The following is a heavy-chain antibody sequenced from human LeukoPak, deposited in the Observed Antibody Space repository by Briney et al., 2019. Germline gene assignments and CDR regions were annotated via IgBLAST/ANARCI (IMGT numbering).Heavy chain of an antibody. CDR1: GYSISSGYY. J-gene: IGHJ4*02. Sequence: SETLSLTCTVSGYSISSGYYWGWIRQPPGKGLEWIGYLYYKGSTNYNPSLKSRVSISIDTSKNQFSLKLNPVTATDTAVYYCARHQRSFTGDWSHNFDYWGQGTLVTVSS. CDR3: ARHQRSFTGDWSHNFDY. V-gene: IGHV4-38-2*02. CDR2: LYYKGST. D-gene: IGHD3-9*01.